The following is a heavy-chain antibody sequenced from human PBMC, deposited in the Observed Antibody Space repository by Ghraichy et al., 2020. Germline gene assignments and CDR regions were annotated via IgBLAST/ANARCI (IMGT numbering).Heavy chain of an antibody. J-gene: IGHJ4*02. CDR2: ISGSGGRT. V-gene: IGHV3-23*01. D-gene: IGHD6-19*01. Sequence: GESLNISCAASGFTFSSYAMSWVRQAPGKGREWVSAISGSGGRTYYADSVKGRFTISRDNSKNTLYLQMNSLRAEDTAVYYCAKDLIAVAGTPYWGQGTLVTVSS. CDR1: GFTFSSYA. CDR3: AKDLIAVAGTPY.